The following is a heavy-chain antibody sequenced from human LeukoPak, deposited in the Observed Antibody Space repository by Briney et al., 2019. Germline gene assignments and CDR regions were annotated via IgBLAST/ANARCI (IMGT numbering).Heavy chain of an antibody. CDR3: ARDSGYSSSWYDAFDI. J-gene: IGHJ3*02. D-gene: IGHD6-13*01. V-gene: IGHV3-21*04. CDR2: ISSDGTYI. CDR1: EFTFSSYS. Sequence: KAGGSLRLSCAASEFTFSSYSMNWGRQAPGKGLEWVSSISSDGTYIYYEDSVKGRFTISRDDAKTSLYLQMNSLRAEDTALYYCARDSGYSSSWYDAFDIWGQGIMITVSS.